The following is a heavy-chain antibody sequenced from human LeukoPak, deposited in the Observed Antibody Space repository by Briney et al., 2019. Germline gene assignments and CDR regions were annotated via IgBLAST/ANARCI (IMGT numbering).Heavy chain of an antibody. D-gene: IGHD6-19*01. V-gene: IGHV1-18*01. J-gene: IGHJ4*02. CDR3: ATDDIAVAGTNFDY. Sequence: GASVKVSCKASGYTFTSYGISWVRQAPGQGLEWMGWISAYNGNTNYAHHLQGRVTMTTDTSTSTAYMKLRSLISDDTAVYFCATDDIAVAGTNFDYWGQGTLVTVSS. CDR2: ISAYNGNT. CDR1: GYTFTSYG.